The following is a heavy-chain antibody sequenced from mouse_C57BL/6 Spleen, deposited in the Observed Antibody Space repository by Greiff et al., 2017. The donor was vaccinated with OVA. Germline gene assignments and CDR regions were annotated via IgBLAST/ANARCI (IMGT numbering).Heavy chain of an antibody. D-gene: IGHD2-5*01. CDR3: RYYSNYDYAMDY. J-gene: IGHJ4*01. Sequence: EVHLVESGAELVRPGASVKLSCTASGFNIKDDYMHWVKQRPEQGLEWIGWIDPENGDTEYASKFQGKATITADTSSNTAYLQLSSLTSEDTAVYYCRYYSNYDYAMDYWGQGTSVTVSS. CDR1: GFNIKDDY. V-gene: IGHV14-4*01. CDR2: IDPENGDT.